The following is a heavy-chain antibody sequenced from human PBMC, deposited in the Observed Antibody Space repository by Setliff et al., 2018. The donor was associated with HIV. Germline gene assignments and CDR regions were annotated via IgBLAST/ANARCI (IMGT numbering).Heavy chain of an antibody. CDR2: ISGSGGST. J-gene: IGHJ4*02. D-gene: IGHD3-16*01. V-gene: IGHV3-23*01. CDR3: AKVLYYDYVWGGYDPLYYFDY. Sequence: GGSLRLSCAASGIIFTKCGLSWVRQAPGKGLEWVAAISGSGGSTYYADSVKGRFTISRDNSKNTLYLQMNSLRAEDTAVYYCAKVLYYDYVWGGYDPLYYFDYWGQGTLVTVSS. CDR1: GIIFTKCG.